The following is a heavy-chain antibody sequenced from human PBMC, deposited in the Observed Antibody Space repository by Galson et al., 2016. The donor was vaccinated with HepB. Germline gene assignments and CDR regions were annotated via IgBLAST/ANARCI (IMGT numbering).Heavy chain of an antibody. CDR3: TRDQTIRYYDSSGYYQPDAFDM. V-gene: IGHV3-7*03. J-gene: IGHJ3*02. CDR2: IKQDGSEK. D-gene: IGHD3-22*01. CDR1: GFTFSRHW. Sequence: SLRLSCAASGFTFSRHWMSWVRQAPGKGLEWVANIKQDGSEKYYVDSVKGRFTLSRDNAKNSVSLQMNSLRAEDTAVYYCTRDQTIRYYDSSGYYQPDAFDMWGQGTMVTVSS.